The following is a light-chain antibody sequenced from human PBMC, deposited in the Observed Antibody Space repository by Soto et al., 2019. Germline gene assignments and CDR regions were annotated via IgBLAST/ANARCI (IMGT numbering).Light chain of an antibody. CDR3: RQYTGVPFT. CDR2: GSS. Sequence: DIVMTQSPDSLAVSLGERATINCKSSQSVFYRSETKNFLAWYQQKPGQPPKLLIYGSSTRASGVPDRFSGSESGTDFTLTSSSLPAEDVGLYYFRQYTGVPFTFGPGTRVAIQ. V-gene: IGKV4-1*01. CDR1: QSVFYRSETKNF. J-gene: IGKJ3*01.